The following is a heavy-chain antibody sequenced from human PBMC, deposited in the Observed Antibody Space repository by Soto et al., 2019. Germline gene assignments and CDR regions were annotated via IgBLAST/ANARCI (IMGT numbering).Heavy chain of an antibody. Sequence: PGESLKISCKGSGYSFTSCWISWVRQMPGKGLEWMGRIDPSDSYTNYSPSFQGHVTISADKSISTAYLQWSSLKASDTAMYYCAVVVTAMSAFDIWGQGTMVTVSS. CDR3: AVVVTAMSAFDI. V-gene: IGHV5-10-1*01. CDR1: GYSFTSCW. J-gene: IGHJ3*02. CDR2: IDPSDSYT. D-gene: IGHD2-21*02.